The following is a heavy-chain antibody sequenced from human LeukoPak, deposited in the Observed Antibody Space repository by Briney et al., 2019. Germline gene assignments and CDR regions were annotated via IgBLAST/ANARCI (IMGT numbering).Heavy chain of an antibody. Sequence: PGGSLRLSCAASGFTFSGYAMSWVRQAPGKGLEWVSAISGSGGSTYFADSVKGRFTISRDNSKNTLYLQMNSLRAEDTAVYYCAKDPPTLYDFWSGSYLGYWGQGTLVTVSS. J-gene: IGHJ1*01. V-gene: IGHV3-23*01. D-gene: IGHD3-3*01. CDR1: GFTFSGYA. CDR2: ISGSGGST. CDR3: AKDPPTLYDFWSGSYLGY.